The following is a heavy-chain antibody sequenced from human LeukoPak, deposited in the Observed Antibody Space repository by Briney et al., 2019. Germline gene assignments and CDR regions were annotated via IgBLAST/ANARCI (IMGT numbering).Heavy chain of an antibody. J-gene: IGHJ5*02. V-gene: IGHV1-69*13. D-gene: IGHD6-13*01. CDR1: GGTFSSYA. Sequence: ASVKVSCKASGGTFSSYAISWVRQAPGQGLDWMGGIIPIFGTANYAQKFQGRVTITADESTSTAYMELSSLRSEDTAVHYCARDPGYENWFDPWGQGTLVTVSS. CDR2: IIPIFGTA. CDR3: ARDPGYENWFDP.